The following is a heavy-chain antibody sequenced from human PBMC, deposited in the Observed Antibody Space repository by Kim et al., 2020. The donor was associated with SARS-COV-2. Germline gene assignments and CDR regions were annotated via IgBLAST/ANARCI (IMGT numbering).Heavy chain of an antibody. CDR1: GFIFSSYS. D-gene: IGHD6-19*01. J-gene: IGHJ4*02. CDR3: AKIAVAGTSDY. V-gene: IGHV3-21*01. CDR2: ISSRSSVR. Sequence: GGSLRPSCAASGFIFSSYSMNWVRQAPGKGLEWVSSISSRSSVRYYADSVKGRFNISRDNAKNSLYLQLNSLRAEDTAVYYCAKIAVAGTSDYWGQGTLVTVSS.